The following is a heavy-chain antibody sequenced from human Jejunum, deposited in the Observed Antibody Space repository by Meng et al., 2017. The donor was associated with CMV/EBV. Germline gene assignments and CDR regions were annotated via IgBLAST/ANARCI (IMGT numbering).Heavy chain of an antibody. CDR2: IRSIRDGGIT. CDR1: GFIFVATW. V-gene: IGHV3-15*01. J-gene: IGHJ5*02. CDR3: ATDPQMWQLTMSS. Sequence: GFIFVATWINCVRPAPGKGLEWVGRIRSIRDGGITDYAAPVQSIFSISRDDSQNTMSLEMNSLRTEDTGVYYCATDPQMWQLTMSSWGQGTLVTVSS. D-gene: IGHD1-1*01.